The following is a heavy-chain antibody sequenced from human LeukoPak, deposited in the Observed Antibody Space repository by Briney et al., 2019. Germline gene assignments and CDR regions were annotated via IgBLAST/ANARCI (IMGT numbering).Heavy chain of an antibody. J-gene: IGHJ4*02. CDR2: IWYDGGNR. V-gene: IGHV3-33*01. CDR3: ARGPGYCSSTSCFLDY. CDR1: GFTFRNYA. Sequence: PGGSLRLSCAASGFTFRNYAMHWVRQAPGKGLEWVAIIWYDGGNRYHADSVKGRFTISRDNSKNTLYLQLNSLRAEDTAVYYCARGPGYCSSTSCFLDYWGQGTLVTVSS. D-gene: IGHD2-2*01.